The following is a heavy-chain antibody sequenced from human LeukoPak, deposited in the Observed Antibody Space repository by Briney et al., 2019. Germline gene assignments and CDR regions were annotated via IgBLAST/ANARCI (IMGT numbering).Heavy chain of an antibody. CDR2: INHSGST. V-gene: IGHV4-34*01. CDR3: ASLILMGIDY. Sequence: SETLSLTCAVYGGSFSGYYWSWIRQPPGKGLEWIGEINHSGSTNYNPSLKSRVTISVDTSKNQFSLKLSSVTAADTAVYYCASLILMGIDYWGQGTLVTVSS. J-gene: IGHJ4*02. D-gene: IGHD7-27*01. CDR1: GGSFSGYY.